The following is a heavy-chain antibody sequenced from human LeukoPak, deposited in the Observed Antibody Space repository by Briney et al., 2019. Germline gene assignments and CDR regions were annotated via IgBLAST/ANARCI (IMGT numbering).Heavy chain of an antibody. CDR2: IWYDGSNK. Sequence: PGRSLRLSCAASGFTFSSYGMHWVRQAPGKGLEWVAVIWYDGSNKYYADSVKGRFTISRDNSKNTLYLQMNSLRTEDTAVYYCARDRDGYDFNDYWGQGTLVTVSS. J-gene: IGHJ4*02. V-gene: IGHV3-33*01. CDR3: ARDRDGYDFNDY. D-gene: IGHD5-12*01. CDR1: GFTFSSYG.